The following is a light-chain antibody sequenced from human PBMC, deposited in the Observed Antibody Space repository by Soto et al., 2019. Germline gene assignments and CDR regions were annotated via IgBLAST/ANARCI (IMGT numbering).Light chain of an antibody. CDR3: QQVNSYPQT. CDR1: QSISSY. J-gene: IGKJ5*01. CDR2: AAS. V-gene: IGKV1-39*01. Sequence: DIQVTQSPSSLSASVGDRVTITCRASQSISSYLHWYQQKPGIAPKLLIYAASSLQSGVPSRFSGSGSGTDFTLTISSLQPEDFATYYCQQVNSYPQTFGQGTRLEIK.